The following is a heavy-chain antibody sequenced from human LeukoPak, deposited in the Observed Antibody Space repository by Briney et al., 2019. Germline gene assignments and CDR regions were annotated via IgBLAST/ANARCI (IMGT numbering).Heavy chain of an antibody. CDR2: IYSGGST. CDR3: AKLAADYYDSSYFDY. J-gene: IGHJ4*02. V-gene: IGHV3-66*04. D-gene: IGHD3-22*01. Sequence: GGSLRLSCAASGFTVSSNYMTWVRQAPGKGLEWVSVIYSGGSTYYADSVKGRFTISRDNSKNTVYLQMNSLRAEDTAVYYCAKLAADYYDSSYFDYWGQGTLVTVSS. CDR1: GFTVSSNY.